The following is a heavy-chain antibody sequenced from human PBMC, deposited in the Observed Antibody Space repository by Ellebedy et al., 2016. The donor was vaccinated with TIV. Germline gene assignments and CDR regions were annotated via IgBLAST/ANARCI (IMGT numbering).Heavy chain of an antibody. CDR1: GYTFTSYG. CDR3: ARETSGFDY. V-gene: IGHV1-69*04. D-gene: IGHD1-26*01. Sequence: AASVKVSCKASGYTFTSYGISWVRQAPGQGLEWMGRIIPILGIANYAQKFQGRVTITADKSTSTAYMELSSLRSEDTAVYYCARETSGFDYWGQGTLVTVSS. CDR2: IIPILGIA. J-gene: IGHJ4*02.